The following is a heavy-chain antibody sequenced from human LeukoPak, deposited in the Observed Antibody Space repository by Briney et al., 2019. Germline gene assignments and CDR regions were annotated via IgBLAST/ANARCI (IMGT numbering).Heavy chain of an antibody. D-gene: IGHD2-15*01. CDR3: ARGQTGSGRIFDY. CDR2: TYYRSKWYN. CDR1: GDSVSSNSAA. V-gene: IGHV6-1*01. Sequence: SQTLSLTCAISGDSVSSNSAAWNWIRQSPSRGLEWLGRTYYRSKWYNDYAEYMKSRITVNPDTSKNQFSLQLNSVTPEDTAVYYCARGQTGSGRIFDYWGQGILATVSS. J-gene: IGHJ4*02.